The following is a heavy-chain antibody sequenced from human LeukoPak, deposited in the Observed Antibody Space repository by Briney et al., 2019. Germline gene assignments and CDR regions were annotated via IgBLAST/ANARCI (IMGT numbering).Heavy chain of an antibody. CDR1: GGSISSSNYY. J-gene: IGHJ4*02. CDR3: VRQKITTSDY. Sequence: SETLSLTCSVSGGSISSSNYYWSWIRQSPGKGLEWIGSIYYSGSTYYNPALKSRLTITVDTSKNQFSLKLSSVTAADTAVYYCVRQKITTSDYWGQGNMVTVSS. D-gene: IGHD4-11*01. CDR2: IYYSGST. V-gene: IGHV4-39*01.